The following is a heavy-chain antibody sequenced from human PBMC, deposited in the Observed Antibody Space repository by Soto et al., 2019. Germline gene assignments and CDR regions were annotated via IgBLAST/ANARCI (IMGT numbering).Heavy chain of an antibody. CDR2: ISAHNGNT. J-gene: IGHJ4*02. CDR3: ARGRYGDY. Sequence: QVHLVQSGAEVKKPGASVKVSCKGSGYAFTTYGITWVRQAPGQGLEWMGWISAHNGNTNYAQKLQGRVTVTRDTSPRTAYMEVRGLRSDETAVYYCARGRYGDYWGQGALVTVSS. CDR1: GYAFTTYG. D-gene: IGHD1-1*01. V-gene: IGHV1-18*01.